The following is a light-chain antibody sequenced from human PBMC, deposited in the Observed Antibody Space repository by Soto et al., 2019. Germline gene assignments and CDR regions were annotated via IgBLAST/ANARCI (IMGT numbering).Light chain of an antibody. J-gene: IGLJ2*01. CDR2: LSSDGSH. CDR1: SGHSSYA. V-gene: IGLV4-69*01. CDR3: QTWDTGARVV. Sequence: QLVLTQSPSASASLGASVKLTCTLSSGHSSYAIAWHQQQPEKGPLYLMKLSSDGSHSKGDGIPDRFSGSSSGAERYLTISSLQSEDEADYYCQTWDTGARVVFGGGTKVTVL.